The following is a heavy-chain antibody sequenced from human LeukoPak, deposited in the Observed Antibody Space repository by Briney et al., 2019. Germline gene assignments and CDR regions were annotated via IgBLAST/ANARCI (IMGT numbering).Heavy chain of an antibody. CDR3: ARLRKRQPYGSGSYYYFDY. Sequence: SETLSLTFTVSGDSISNNNYYWSWIRQPPGKGLEWIGYIYYSGSTNYNPSLKSRVTISVDTSKNQFSLKLSSVTAADTAVYYCARLRKRQPYGSGSYYYFDYWGQGTLVTVSS. D-gene: IGHD3-10*01. J-gene: IGHJ4*02. CDR1: GDSISNNNYY. CDR2: IYYSGST. V-gene: IGHV4-61*05.